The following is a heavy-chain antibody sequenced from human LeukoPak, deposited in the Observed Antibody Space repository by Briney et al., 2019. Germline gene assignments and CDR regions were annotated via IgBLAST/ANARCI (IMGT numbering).Heavy chain of an antibody. D-gene: IGHD1-7*01. J-gene: IGHJ4*02. V-gene: IGHV3-7*01. Sequence: GGSLRLSCAVSGFTFSSYAMSWVRQAPGKGPEWVANIRQDGSETNYVDSVRGRFTIARDNTKNSLYLQMTSLRGEDTAVYYCASRAGKPGNTPWCFDYWGQGALVTVSS. CDR2: IRQDGSET. CDR1: GFTFSSYA. CDR3: ASRAGKPGNTPWCFDY.